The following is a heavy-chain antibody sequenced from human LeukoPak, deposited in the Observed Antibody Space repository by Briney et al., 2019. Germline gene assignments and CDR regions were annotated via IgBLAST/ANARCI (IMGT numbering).Heavy chain of an antibody. CDR1: GGSISSGSYY. D-gene: IGHD2-2*01. J-gene: IGHJ4*02. Sequence: SQTLSLTCTVSGGSISSGSYYWSWIRQPAGKGLEWIGRIYTSGGTNYNPSLKSRVTISVDTSKNQFSLKLSSVTAADTAVYCCARGAYCSSTNCYYPEFDYWGQGTLVTVSS. CDR2: IYTSGGT. V-gene: IGHV4-61*02. CDR3: ARGAYCSSTNCYYPEFDY.